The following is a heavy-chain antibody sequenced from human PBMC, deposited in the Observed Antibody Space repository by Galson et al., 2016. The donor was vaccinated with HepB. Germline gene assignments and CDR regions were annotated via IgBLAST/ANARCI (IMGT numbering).Heavy chain of an antibody. CDR3: TSGSYYKGDY. Sequence: SLRLSCAASGFTLSGSAMHWVRQASGKGLEWVGRIRTKVNSYATTYAASVKGRFTISRDDSKNTAYPQMNSLKTEDTAVYYCTSGSYYKGDYWGQGTLVTVSS. CDR2: IRTKVNSYAT. D-gene: IGHD1-26*01. J-gene: IGHJ4*02. V-gene: IGHV3-73*01. CDR1: GFTLSGSA.